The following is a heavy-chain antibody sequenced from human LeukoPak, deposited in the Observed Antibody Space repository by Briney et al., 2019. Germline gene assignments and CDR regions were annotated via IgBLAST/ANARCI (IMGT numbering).Heavy chain of an antibody. D-gene: IGHD2-21*01. V-gene: IGHV3-30-3*01. Sequence: GRSLRLSCAASGFTFSRYAMHWVRQAPGKGLEWVAVISYDGSNKYYVDSVKGRFTISRDNSKNTLYLQMNSLRAEDTAVYYCASLITISYYWGQGTLVTVSS. CDR3: ASLITISYY. CDR2: ISYDGSNK. J-gene: IGHJ4*02. CDR1: GFTFSRYA.